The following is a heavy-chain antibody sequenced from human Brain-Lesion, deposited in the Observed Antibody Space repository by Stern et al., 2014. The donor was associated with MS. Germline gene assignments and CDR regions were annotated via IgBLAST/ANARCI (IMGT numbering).Heavy chain of an antibody. Sequence: VQLVESGPGLVKPSGTLSLTCAVSGGSISSSNWWSWVRQSPGKGLEWIGEIYHSGGTKYSPSFESRIILSVDKSKNQFSLKLSYVTAADTAVYYCARELPDLNAFDIWGQGTMVTVSS. CDR3: ARELPDLNAFDI. V-gene: IGHV4-4*02. D-gene: IGHD1-14*01. CDR2: IYHSGGT. CDR1: GGSISSSNW. J-gene: IGHJ3*02.